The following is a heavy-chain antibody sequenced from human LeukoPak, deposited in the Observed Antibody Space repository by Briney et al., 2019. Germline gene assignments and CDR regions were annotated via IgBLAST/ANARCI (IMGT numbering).Heavy chain of an antibody. V-gene: IGHV4-59*01. CDR1: GGSISSYY. Sequence: SETLSLTCTVSGGSISSYYWSWIRRPPGKGLEWIGNIYYSGTTNYNPSLESRVTISLDTSKNQFSLKLSSVTAADTAVYYCARDRPNYYDNSAAFDIWGQGTMVTVSS. J-gene: IGHJ3*02. CDR2: IYYSGTT. D-gene: IGHD3-22*01. CDR3: ARDRPNYYDNSAAFDI.